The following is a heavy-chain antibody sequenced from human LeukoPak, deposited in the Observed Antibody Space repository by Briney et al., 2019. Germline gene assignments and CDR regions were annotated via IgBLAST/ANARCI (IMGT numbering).Heavy chain of an antibody. CDR1: ALTFSSAW. V-gene: IGHV3-15*01. J-gene: IGHJ4*02. CDR2: IKSRTDGGTT. Sequence: PGGSLRLSCAASALTFSSAWMTWVRQIPGKGLEWVGHIKSRTDGGTTDYAAPVKGRFTVSRDDSKNTVYLQMNSLKTEDSAVYFCATEFYSNGYNYWGRGTLVTVSS. D-gene: IGHD5-24*01. CDR3: ATEFYSNGYNY.